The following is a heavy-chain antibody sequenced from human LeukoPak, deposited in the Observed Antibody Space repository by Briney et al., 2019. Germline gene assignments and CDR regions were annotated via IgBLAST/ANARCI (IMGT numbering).Heavy chain of an antibody. J-gene: IGHJ3*02. D-gene: IGHD5-24*01. CDR3: ARDSTQEMATILRLRSGDLAFDI. CDR2: IYHSGST. V-gene: IGHV4-38-2*02. Sequence: SETPSLTCTVSGYSISSGYYWGWIRQPPGKGLEWIGSIYHSGSTYYNPSLKSRVTISVDTSKNQFSLKLSSVTAADTAVYYCARDSTQEMATILRLRSGDLAFDIWGQGTMVTVSS. CDR1: GYSISSGYY.